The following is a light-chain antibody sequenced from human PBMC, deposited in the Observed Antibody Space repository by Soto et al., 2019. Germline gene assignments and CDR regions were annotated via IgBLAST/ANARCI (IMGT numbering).Light chain of an antibody. Sequence: DIQMTQSPSSLSASVGDRVTITFRASQTVSRSLNWYQQKPGRAPVLLIYAASSLQSGVPSRFSGSGSGTDFTLSISSLQTEDFATYYCQQSYHTPQTFGQGTKVDIK. V-gene: IGKV1-39*01. CDR2: AAS. J-gene: IGKJ1*01. CDR1: QTVSRS. CDR3: QQSYHTPQT.